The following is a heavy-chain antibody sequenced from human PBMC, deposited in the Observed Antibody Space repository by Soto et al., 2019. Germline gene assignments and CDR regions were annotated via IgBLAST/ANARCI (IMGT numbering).Heavy chain of an antibody. J-gene: IGHJ6*02. CDR3: AREDSGYDLDYYYYYGMDV. V-gene: IGHV1-46*01. CDR1: GYTFTSYY. CDR2: INPSGGST. D-gene: IGHD5-12*01. Sequence: GASVKVSCKASGYTFTSYYMRWVRQAPGQGLEWMGIINPSGGSTSYAQKFQGRVTMTRDTSTSTVYMELSSLRSEDTAVYYCAREDSGYDLDYYYYYGMDVWGQGTTVTV.